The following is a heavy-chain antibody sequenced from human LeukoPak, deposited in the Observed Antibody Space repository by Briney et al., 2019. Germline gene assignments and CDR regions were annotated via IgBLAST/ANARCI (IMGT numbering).Heavy chain of an antibody. V-gene: IGHV4-4*09. Sequence: PSETLSLTCTVSGDSISAYYWSWIRQPPGKVLEWIGYIYTSGTTNYNPSLKSRVTMSADTSKNQFSLKLDSVTAADTAVYYCARSRPAPKEFDHWGQGTLVAVSS. CDR2: IYTSGTT. CDR3: ARSRPAPKEFDH. J-gene: IGHJ4*02. D-gene: IGHD2-2*01. CDR1: GDSISAYY.